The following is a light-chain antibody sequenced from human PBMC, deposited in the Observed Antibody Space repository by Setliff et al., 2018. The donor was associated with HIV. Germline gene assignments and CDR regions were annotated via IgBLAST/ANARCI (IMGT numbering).Light chain of an antibody. V-gene: IGLV2-23*02. Sequence: QSVLTQPASVSGSPGQSITIPCTGTSSDIGGYNYVSWYQHHPGKAPRLVIYDVNMRPAGVSNRFSGSKSGNTASLTISGLQAEDEADYYCCSYATGTSYVFGSGTRSPS. CDR1: SSDIGGYNY. CDR2: DVN. J-gene: IGLJ1*01. CDR3: CSYATGTSYV.